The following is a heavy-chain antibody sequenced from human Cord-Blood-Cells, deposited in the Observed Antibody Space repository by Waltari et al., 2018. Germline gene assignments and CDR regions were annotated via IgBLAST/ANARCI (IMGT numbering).Heavy chain of an antibody. V-gene: IGHV2-5*01. D-gene: IGHD6-13*01. Sequence: QITLKESGPTLVKPTQTLTLTCTFSGFSLSTSGVGVGWIRQPPGKALEWLALIYWNDDKRYSPSLKSRITITKDTSKNQVVLTMTNMDPVDTATYYCAHRLQQLVFDYWGQGTLVTVSS. CDR2: IYWNDDK. CDR3: AHRLQQLVFDY. CDR1: GFSLSTSGVG. J-gene: IGHJ4*02.